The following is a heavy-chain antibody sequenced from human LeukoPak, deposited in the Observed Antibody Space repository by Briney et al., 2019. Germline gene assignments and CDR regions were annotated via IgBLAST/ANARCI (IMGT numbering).Heavy chain of an antibody. D-gene: IGHD3-10*01. J-gene: IGHJ3*02. V-gene: IGHV4-59*01. CDR1: GGSISSYY. CDR2: IYYSGST. CDR3: AKSLWLANDAFDI. Sequence: SETLSLTCTVSGGSISSYYWSWIRQPPGKGLEWIGYIYYSGSTNYNPSLKSRVTISVDTSKNQFSLKLSSVTAADTAVYYCAKSLWLANDAFDIWGQGTMVTVSS.